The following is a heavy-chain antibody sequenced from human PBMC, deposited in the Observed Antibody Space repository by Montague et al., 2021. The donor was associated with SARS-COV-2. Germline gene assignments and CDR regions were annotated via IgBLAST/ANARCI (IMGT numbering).Heavy chain of an antibody. D-gene: IGHD6-19*01. Sequence: SLRLSCAASGFTFSSYEMNWVRQAPGKGLEWVSYISTSGRGIHYADSVKGRFTISRDNAKNSLYLEMNSLRAEDTAVYYCARDNAGWPDAFDIWGQGTMVTGSS. CDR2: ISTSGRGI. V-gene: IGHV3-48*03. CDR1: GFTFSSYE. J-gene: IGHJ3*02. CDR3: ARDNAGWPDAFDI.